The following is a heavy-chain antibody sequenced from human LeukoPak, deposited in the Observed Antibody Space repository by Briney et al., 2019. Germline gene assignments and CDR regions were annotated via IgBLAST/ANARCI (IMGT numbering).Heavy chain of an antibody. J-gene: IGHJ6*02. CDR1: GGSISSRSYY. D-gene: IGHD6-13*01. CDR3: ARRCIAATGTWGLDV. CDR2: IYYSGST. Sequence: KPSETLSLTCTVSGGSISSRSYYWGWIRQPPGKGLEWIGSIYYSGSTYYNPSLKSRVTISVDTSKNQFSLKVTSVTAADTAVYYCARRCIAATGTWGLDVWGQGTTVTVSS. V-gene: IGHV4-39*01.